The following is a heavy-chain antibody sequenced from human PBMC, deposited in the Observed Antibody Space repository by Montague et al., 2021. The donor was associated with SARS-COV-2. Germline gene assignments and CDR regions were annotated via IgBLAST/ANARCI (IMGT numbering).Heavy chain of an antibody. CDR1: GGSISTYY. D-gene: IGHD2-2*01. CDR3: ARVATLGYCSGTSCSDAFDI. Sequence: SETLSLTCTVSGGSISTYYWSWIRQPPGKGLEWIGYIYYSGSTNYNPSLKSRVTISVDTSKNQFSLRLSSVTAADTAVYYCARVATLGYCSGTSCSDAFDIWGQGTMVTVSS. CDR2: IYYSGST. J-gene: IGHJ3*02. V-gene: IGHV4-59*01.